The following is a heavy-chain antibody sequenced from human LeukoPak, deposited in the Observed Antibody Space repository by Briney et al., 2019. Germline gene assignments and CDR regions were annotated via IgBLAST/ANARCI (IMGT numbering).Heavy chain of an antibody. V-gene: IGHV3-53*01. J-gene: IGHJ4*02. CDR1: DFSVNNNY. CDR2: LDNFGTK. CDR3: AGGKYYGTGTRPGYLGY. Sequence: GGSLRLACAASDFSVNNNYVDWVRQTPGKGLEWVACLDNFGTKIYADSVQGRFTVSRDISKNTVFLQMNSLRVEDTAVYYCAGGKYYGTGTRPGYLGYWGLGTMVTVSS. D-gene: IGHD3-10*01.